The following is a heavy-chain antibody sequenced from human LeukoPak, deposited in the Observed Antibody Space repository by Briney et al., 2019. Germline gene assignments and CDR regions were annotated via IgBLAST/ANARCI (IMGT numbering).Heavy chain of an antibody. CDR3: ARDHVGSGYYYFDS. CDR1: GFTFADYG. Sequence: GGSLRLSCAASGFTFADYGMSWARQAPGKGLEWVSGITGNGGSVGYADAMKGRFTASRDNAKNSLYLQMNSLRDEDTALYYCARDHVGSGYYYFDSWGQRTLVTVSS. D-gene: IGHD3-22*01. V-gene: IGHV3-20*04. J-gene: IGHJ4*02. CDR2: ITGNGGSV.